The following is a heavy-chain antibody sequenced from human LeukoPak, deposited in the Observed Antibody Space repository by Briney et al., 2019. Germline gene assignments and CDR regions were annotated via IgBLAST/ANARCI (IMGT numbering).Heavy chain of an antibody. V-gene: IGHV3-74*01. CDR1: EFTFSSYW. CDR3: RGYSYGYDYYYGMDV. Sequence: QPGGSLRLSCAASEFTFSSYWMHWVRQAPGKGLVWVSRINSDGSSTSYADSVKGRFTISRDNAKNTLYLQMNSLRAEDTAVYYCRGYSYGYDYYYGMDVWGQGTTVTVSS. J-gene: IGHJ6*02. CDR2: INSDGSST. D-gene: IGHD5-18*01.